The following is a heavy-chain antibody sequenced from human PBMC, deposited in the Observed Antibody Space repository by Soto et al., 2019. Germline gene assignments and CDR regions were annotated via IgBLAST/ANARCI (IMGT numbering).Heavy chain of an antibody. CDR2: INHSGTI. Sequence: SETLSLTCAVYGGSFSGYYWTWIRQPPGKGLEWIGEINHSGTINFNPSLKSRLTISLDTSKKHFSLKLSSVTDADTAAYFCARADRTLVTSYSLDVWGQWTTVT. V-gene: IGHV4-34*01. CDR3: ARADRTLVTSYSLDV. J-gene: IGHJ6*02. CDR1: GGSFSGYY. D-gene: IGHD2-21*02.